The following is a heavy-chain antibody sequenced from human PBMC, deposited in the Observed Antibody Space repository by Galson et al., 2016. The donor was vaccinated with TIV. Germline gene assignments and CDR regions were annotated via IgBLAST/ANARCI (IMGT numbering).Heavy chain of an antibody. D-gene: IGHD1/OR15-1a*01. J-gene: IGHJ6*02. CDR1: GDSVSSNSA. Sequence: CAISGDSVSSNSAWNWIRQSPSRGLEWLGRTYYRSKWYNDYALSVKSRITINPDTSKNQFSLQLNSMTPEDTAVYYCARDRTLPGYYSNGMDVWGQGTTVTVSS. CDR3: ARDRTLPGYYSNGMDV. V-gene: IGHV6-1*01. CDR2: TYYRSKWYN.